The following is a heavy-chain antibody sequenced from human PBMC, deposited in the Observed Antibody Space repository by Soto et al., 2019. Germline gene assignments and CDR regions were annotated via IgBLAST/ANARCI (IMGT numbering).Heavy chain of an antibody. CDR3: ARGLCRGTTRSNYYYYHGLDV. CDR2: IDPTDSYT. Sequence: PGESLKISCKGSGYSFASYWINWVRQVPGKGLEWMGRIDPTDSYTNYSPSFQGRVTLSADKSISTVYLQWSSLGASDTATYYCARGLCRGTTRSNYYYYHGLDVWGQGTTVTVSS. V-gene: IGHV5-10-1*01. J-gene: IGHJ6*02. CDR1: GYSFASYW. D-gene: IGHD2-15*01.